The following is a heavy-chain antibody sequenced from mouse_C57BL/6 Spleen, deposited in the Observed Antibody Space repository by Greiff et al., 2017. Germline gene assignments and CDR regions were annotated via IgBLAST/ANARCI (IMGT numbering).Heavy chain of an antibody. Sequence: QVQLQQPGAELVMPGASVKLSCKASGYTFPSYWMHWVKQRPGQGLEWIGEIDPSDSYTNSNQKFKGKSTLTVDKSSSTAYMQLSSLTSEDSAVYYCARWGYGSSSWYFDVWGTGTTVTVSS. CDR1: GYTFPSYW. V-gene: IGHV1-69*01. CDR3: ARWGYGSSSWYFDV. J-gene: IGHJ1*03. D-gene: IGHD1-1*01. CDR2: IDPSDSYT.